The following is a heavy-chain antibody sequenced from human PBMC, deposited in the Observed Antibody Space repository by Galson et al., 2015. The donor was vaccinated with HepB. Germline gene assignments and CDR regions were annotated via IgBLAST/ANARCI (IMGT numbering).Heavy chain of an antibody. CDR1: GFTFSSYA. CDR3: LKDQGPYYGSGSYKPFDY. CDR2: ISSGGGST. Sequence: SLRLSCAASGFTFSSYAMHWVRQAPGKGLEYVSAISSGGGSTYYADSVKGRFTISRDDSKNTLYLQVSSLRADDTAMYYCLKDQGPYYGSGSYKPFDYWGQGTLVTVSS. D-gene: IGHD3-10*01. J-gene: IGHJ4*02. V-gene: IGHV3-64D*06.